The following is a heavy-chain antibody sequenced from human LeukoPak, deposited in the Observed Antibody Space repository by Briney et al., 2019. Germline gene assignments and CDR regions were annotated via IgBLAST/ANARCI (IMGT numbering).Heavy chain of an antibody. CDR3: ARVGWNGYFDY. CDR1: GGSISSYY. V-gene: IGHV4-59*01. D-gene: IGHD1-1*01. Sequence: SETLSLTCTVSGGSISSYYWSWIRQPPGKGLEWIGYIYYSGSTNYNPSLKSRVTISVDTSKNQFSLKLSSVTAADTAMYYCARVGWNGYFDYWGQGTLVTVSS. CDR2: IYYSGST. J-gene: IGHJ4*02.